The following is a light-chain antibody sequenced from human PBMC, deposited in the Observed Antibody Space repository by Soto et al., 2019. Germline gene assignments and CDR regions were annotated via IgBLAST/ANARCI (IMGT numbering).Light chain of an antibody. Sequence: DIPMTQSPSSMSASLGDRVTITSQASQNINNYLNWYQQKPGRAPQLLIYDASNLEAGVPSRFRGGGAGTVFTFTISRLQPEYVASYYCQQYETLPTFGQGTRLEIK. V-gene: IGKV1-33*01. J-gene: IGKJ5*01. CDR2: DAS. CDR3: QQYETLPT. CDR1: QNINNY.